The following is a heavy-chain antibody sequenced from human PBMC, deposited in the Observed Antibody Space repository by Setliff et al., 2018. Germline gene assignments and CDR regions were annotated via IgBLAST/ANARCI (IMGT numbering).Heavy chain of an antibody. CDR1: GGSISSHY. J-gene: IGHJ6*03. V-gene: IGHV4-59*11. CDR3: ATGDFYYYMVV. CDR2: IYYSGST. Sequence: SETLPLTCTVSGGSISSHYWSWIRQPPGKGLEWIGYIYYSGSTNYNPSLKSRVTISVDTSKNQFSLKLSSVTAADTAVYFCATGDFYYYMVVWGKGTTVTVS.